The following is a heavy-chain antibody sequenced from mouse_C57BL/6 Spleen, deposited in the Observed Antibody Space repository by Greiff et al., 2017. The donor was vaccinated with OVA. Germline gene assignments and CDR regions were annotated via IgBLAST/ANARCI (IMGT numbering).Heavy chain of an antibody. CDR3: ARDYGSNPWYFDV. D-gene: IGHD1-1*01. J-gene: IGHJ1*03. Sequence: QVQLKQPGAELVRPGSSVKLSCKASGYTFTSYWMHWVKQRPIQGLEWIGNIDPSDSETHYNQKFKDKATLTVDKSSSTAYMQLSSLTSEDSAVYYCARDYGSNPWYFDVWGTGTTVTVSS. V-gene: IGHV1-52*01. CDR1: GYTFTSYW. CDR2: IDPSDSET.